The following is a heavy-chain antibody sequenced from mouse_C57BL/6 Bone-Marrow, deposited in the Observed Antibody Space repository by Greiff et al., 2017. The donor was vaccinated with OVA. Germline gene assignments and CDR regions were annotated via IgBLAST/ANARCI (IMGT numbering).Heavy chain of an antibody. CDR2: IYPGNGDT. CDR1: GYTFTSYN. CDR3: AREGYDGYSPWFAY. Sequence: QVQLKESGAELVRPGASVKMTCKASGYTFTSYNMHWVKQTPRQGLEWIGAIYPGNGDTSYNQKFKGKATLTVDKSSSTAYMQLSSLTSEDSAVYFCAREGYDGYSPWFAYWGQGTLVTVSA. J-gene: IGHJ3*01. V-gene: IGHV1-12*01. D-gene: IGHD2-3*01.